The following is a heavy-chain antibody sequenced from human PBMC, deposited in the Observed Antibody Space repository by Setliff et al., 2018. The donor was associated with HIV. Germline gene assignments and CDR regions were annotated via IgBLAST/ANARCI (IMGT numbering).Heavy chain of an antibody. Sequence: ASETLSLTCDVSGFSISSRYYWGWIRQSPGKGLEWIGNIYHTGSSYYNPSLNDRATISLDTSKNQFSLKLNSVTAADTAVYYCARDVLGLVISVYGFWGQGIPVTVSS. D-gene: IGHD3-22*01. CDR2: IYHTGSS. J-gene: IGHJ4*02. CDR3: ARDVLGLVISVYGF. CDR1: GFSISSRYY. V-gene: IGHV4-38-2*01.